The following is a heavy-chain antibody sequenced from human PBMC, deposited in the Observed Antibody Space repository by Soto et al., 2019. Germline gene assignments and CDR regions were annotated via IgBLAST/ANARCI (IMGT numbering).Heavy chain of an antibody. Sequence: SETLSLTCTVSGGSISNYYWSWIRQPPGKGLEWIGYSHYSGNTNYNPSFKSRVTISVDTSKKQFSLKLSSVTAADTAVYYCARHFYGSGSYAWFDPWGQGTLVTVSS. V-gene: IGHV4-59*08. CDR3: ARHFYGSGSYAWFDP. D-gene: IGHD3-10*01. CDR2: SHYSGNT. J-gene: IGHJ5*02. CDR1: GGSISNYY.